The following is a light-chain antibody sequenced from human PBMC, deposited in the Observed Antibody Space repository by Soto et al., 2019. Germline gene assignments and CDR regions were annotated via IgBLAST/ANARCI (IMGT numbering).Light chain of an antibody. Sequence: AIQMTKCPSSLSASARDSVSVTCRASQAIRNDLGWYQQKPGRAPKFMIYAASSLQSGVPSRFSGSGSGTDFTLTISGLQPEDVAMYYCLQDYNYPLTFGGGTKVDIK. V-gene: IGKV1-6*01. CDR1: QAIRND. J-gene: IGKJ4*01. CDR3: LQDYNYPLT. CDR2: AAS.